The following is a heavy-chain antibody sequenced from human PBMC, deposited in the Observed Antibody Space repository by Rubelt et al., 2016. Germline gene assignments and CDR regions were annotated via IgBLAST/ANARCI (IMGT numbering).Heavy chain of an antibody. CDR3: ASQKGGTVTT. CDR2: IYTSGST. J-gene: IGHJ4*02. Sequence: QVQLQESGPGLVKPSETLSLTCTVSGGSISSYYWSWIRQPAGKGLEWIGRIYTSGSTNYNPSLKSRVTISVDTSKNQFSLERESVTAADTTMDYCASQKGGTVTTWGQGTLVTVSS. V-gene: IGHV4-4*07. CDR1: GGSISSYY. D-gene: IGHD4-17*01.